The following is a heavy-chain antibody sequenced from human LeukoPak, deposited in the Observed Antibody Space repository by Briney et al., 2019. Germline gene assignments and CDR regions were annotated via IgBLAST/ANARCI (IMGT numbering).Heavy chain of an antibody. Sequence: SETLSLTCTVSGGSISSSIYYWAWIRQPPGKGLEWIGTIYYSGSTEFNPSLKSRVTMTVDTSKNQFSLKLSSVTAADTALYFCARGFTELTLGPMFDIRGQGTMTTVSS. CDR1: GGSISSSIYY. J-gene: IGHJ3*02. V-gene: IGHV4-39*01. D-gene: IGHD1-26*01. CDR3: ARGFTELTLGPMFDI. CDR2: IYYSGST.